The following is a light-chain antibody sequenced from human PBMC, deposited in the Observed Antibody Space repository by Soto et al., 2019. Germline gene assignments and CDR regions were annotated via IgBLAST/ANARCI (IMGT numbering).Light chain of an antibody. J-gene: IGLJ1*01. CDR3: QVWDSSTYV. CDR2: RDS. CDR1: NIGSKN. V-gene: IGLV3-9*01. Sequence: SYELTQPLSVSVALGQTARITCGGNNIGSKNVHWYQQKPGQAPVLVIYRDSNRPSGIPERFSGSNSGNTATLTIIRAQAGDEADYYCQVWDSSTYVFGTGTKVTVL.